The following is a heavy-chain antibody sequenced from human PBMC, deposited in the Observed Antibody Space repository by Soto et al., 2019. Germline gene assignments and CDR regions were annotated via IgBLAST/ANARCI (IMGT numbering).Heavy chain of an antibody. J-gene: IGHJ4*02. Sequence: QVQLVQSGAEVKQPGSSVKVSCKASGDTFSSYTFSWVRQAPGQGLEWMGRIIPILAVTSYAQQFQGRVTITADKSTSTAYMALSSLRSEDTAVYYCASGDYGGNSDYWGQGTLVTVSS. CDR2: IIPILAVT. CDR3: ASGDYGGNSDY. CDR1: GDTFSSYT. D-gene: IGHD4-17*01. V-gene: IGHV1-69*02.